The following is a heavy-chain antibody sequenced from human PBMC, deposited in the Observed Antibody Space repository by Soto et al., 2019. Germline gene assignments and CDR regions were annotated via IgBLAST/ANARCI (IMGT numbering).Heavy chain of an antibody. Sequence: SETLSLTCTVSGTSISSYYWSWIRQPPGKGLEWIANIHYSGTTNYNPSLASRVTLSVDTSKNQFSLKMTSVTAADTAVYFCARVLCSSSSCYRRGFDFWGQGTLVTVSS. V-gene: IGHV4-59*01. J-gene: IGHJ4*02. CDR1: GTSISSYY. CDR2: IHYSGTT. CDR3: ARVLCSSSSCYRRGFDF. D-gene: IGHD2-2*02.